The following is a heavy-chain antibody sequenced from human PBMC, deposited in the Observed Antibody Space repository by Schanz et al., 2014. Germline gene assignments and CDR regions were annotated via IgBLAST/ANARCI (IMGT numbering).Heavy chain of an antibody. J-gene: IGHJ4*02. D-gene: IGHD4-17*01. CDR2: IWNNGVTK. CDR3: ERPRCDYGEVDY. Sequence: QAQLMESGGGVVQPGTSLILSCSVSGFSLNTYGIHWFRQPAGKGLEWVAVIWNNGVTKYYADSVRGRFTISRDRFQNTLYLRISSLRAEDTAVYYVERPRCDYGEVDYWGQGTLVTVSS. V-gene: IGHV3-33*01. CDR1: GFSLNTYG.